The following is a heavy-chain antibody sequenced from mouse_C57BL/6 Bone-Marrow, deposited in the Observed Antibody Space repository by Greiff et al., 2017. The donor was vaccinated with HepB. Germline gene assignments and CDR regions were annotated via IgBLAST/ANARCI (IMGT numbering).Heavy chain of an antibody. D-gene: IGHD1-1*01. CDR1: GYTFTSYW. CDR2: IDPKSGGT. CDR3: AKPVVGGDFDY. Sequence: QVQLQQPGAELVKPGASVKLSCKASGYTFTSYWMHWVKQRPVRGLEWIGRIDPKSGGTKYNKKFKSKATLTVDKPSSTAYMQLSSLTSEDSAVNYCAKPVVGGDFDYGGQGTTPTVTS. V-gene: IGHV1-72*01. J-gene: IGHJ2*01.